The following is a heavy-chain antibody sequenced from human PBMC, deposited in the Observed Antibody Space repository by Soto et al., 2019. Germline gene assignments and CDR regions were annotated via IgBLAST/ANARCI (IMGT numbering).Heavy chain of an antibody. J-gene: IGHJ4*02. Sequence: SVKVSCKASGGTFSSYTISWVRQAPGQGLEWMGRIIPILGIANYAQKFQGRVTITADKSTSTAYMELSSLRSEDTAVYYCARDGDHPSSSGDYWGQGTLVTVSS. CDR2: IIPILGIA. D-gene: IGHD6-19*01. CDR1: GGTFSSYT. V-gene: IGHV1-69*04. CDR3: ARDGDHPSSSGDY.